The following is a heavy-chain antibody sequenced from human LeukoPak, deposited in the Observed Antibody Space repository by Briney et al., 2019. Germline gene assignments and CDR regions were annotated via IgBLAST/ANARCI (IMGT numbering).Heavy chain of an antibody. CDR2: ISWDGGST. Sequence: GGSLRLSCAASVFTFDDYTMHWVRQAPGKGLEWVSLISWDGGSTYYADSVKGRFTISRDNSKNSLYLQINSLRTEDTALYYCAKDSLGGSSSFNYYYYMDVWGKGTTVTISS. CDR3: AKDSLGGSSSFNYYYYMDV. CDR1: VFTFDDYT. J-gene: IGHJ6*03. D-gene: IGHD6-13*01. V-gene: IGHV3-43*01.